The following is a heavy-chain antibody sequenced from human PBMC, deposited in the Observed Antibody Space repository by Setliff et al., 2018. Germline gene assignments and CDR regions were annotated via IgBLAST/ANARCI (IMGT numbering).Heavy chain of an antibody. V-gene: IGHV4-39*07. Sequence: KTSETLSLTCTVSGGSINSMSYYWGWIRQPPGKGLEWIGSIYHSGSSYYNPSLRSRVTISVDTSKNQFSLILRSVTAADTAVYYCRLWSHDYHNDYWGQGTLVTVSS. CDR1: GGSINSMSYY. CDR2: IYHSGSS. D-gene: IGHD3-16*01. CDR3: RLWSHDYHNDY. J-gene: IGHJ4*02.